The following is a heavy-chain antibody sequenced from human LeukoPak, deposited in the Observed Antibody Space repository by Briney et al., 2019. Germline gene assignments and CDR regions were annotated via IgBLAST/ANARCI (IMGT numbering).Heavy chain of an antibody. CDR1: GYTFSSYG. Sequence: ASVKVSCKASGYTFSSYGIAWVRQAPGQGLEWMGWISGYNGNTNYAQKLQGRVSMTTDTSTTTAYMELRSLTSDDTALYYCARSSLGTITAGPFNYWGQGTLVTVSS. V-gene: IGHV1-18*01. CDR3: ARSSLGTITAGPFNY. D-gene: IGHD5-12*01. CDR2: ISGYNGNT. J-gene: IGHJ4*02.